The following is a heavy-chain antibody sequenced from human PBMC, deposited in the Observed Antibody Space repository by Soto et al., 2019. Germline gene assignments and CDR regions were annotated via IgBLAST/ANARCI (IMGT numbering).Heavy chain of an antibody. V-gene: IGHV3-23*01. Sequence: GGSLRLSCAASGFTFSSYAMSWVRQAPGKGLEWVSAISGSGGSTYYADSVKGRFTISRDDSKNTLYLQMNSLRAEDTAVYYSAKDARHCSGGSCYTGYNWFDPWAQGTLVTVSS. CDR2: ISGSGGST. D-gene: IGHD2-15*01. CDR3: AKDARHCSGGSCYTGYNWFDP. CDR1: GFTFSSYA. J-gene: IGHJ5*02.